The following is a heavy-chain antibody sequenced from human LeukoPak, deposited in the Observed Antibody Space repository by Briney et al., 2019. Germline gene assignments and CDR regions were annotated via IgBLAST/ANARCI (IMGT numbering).Heavy chain of an antibody. J-gene: IGHJ4*02. Sequence: SETLSLTCTVSGGSISGSSYYWRWIRQPPGKGLEWIGYIYYSGSTNYKPSLRSRVNISVDTSKNQSSLKLSSVTAADTAAYYCARGSGGSCDYWGQGTLVTVSS. CDR3: ARGSGGSCDY. CDR1: GGSISGSSYY. V-gene: IGHV4-61*01. D-gene: IGHD2-15*01. CDR2: IYYSGST.